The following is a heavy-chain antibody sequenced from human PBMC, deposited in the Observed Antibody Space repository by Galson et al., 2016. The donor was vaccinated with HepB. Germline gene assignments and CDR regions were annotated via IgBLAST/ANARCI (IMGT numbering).Heavy chain of an antibody. CDR2: IYSGGST. CDR1: GFIVSSNY. V-gene: IGHV3-53*01. J-gene: IGHJ4*02. D-gene: IGHD5-18*01. CDR3: AKGVRRGYSYGYPYFDY. Sequence: SLRLSCAASGFIVSSNYMTWVRQAPGKGLEWVSLIYSGGSTYYAASVKGRFTISRDNSKNMLYLQMNSLKVEDTGVYYCAKGVRRGYSYGYPYFDYWGLGTLVTVSS.